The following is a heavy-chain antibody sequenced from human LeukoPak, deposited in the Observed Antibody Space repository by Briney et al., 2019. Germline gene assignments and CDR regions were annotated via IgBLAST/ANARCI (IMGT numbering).Heavy chain of an antibody. CDR3: AKAGSSGLDY. CDR2: IRYDGSNK. CDR1: GFAFSSYA. D-gene: IGHD6-19*01. V-gene: IGHV3-30*02. J-gene: IGHJ4*02. Sequence: GGSLRLSCAASGFAFSSYAMSWVRQAPGKGLEWVAFIRYDGSNKYYADSVKGRFTISRDNSKNTLYLQMNSLRAEDTAVYYCAKAGSSGLDYWGQGTLVTVSS.